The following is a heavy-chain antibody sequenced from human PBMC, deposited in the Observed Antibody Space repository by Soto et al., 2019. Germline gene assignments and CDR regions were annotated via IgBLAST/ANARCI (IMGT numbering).Heavy chain of an antibody. J-gene: IGHJ4*02. CDR1: GFTFNSYS. CDR2: ITGSSSAI. D-gene: IGHD2-15*01. CDR3: ARGYCNGGSCYPGIY. V-gene: IGHV3-48*02. Sequence: EVHLVESGGGSVQPEGSLRLSCAASGFTFNSYSMHWVRQAPGKGLEWVSYITGSSSAIYYADSVKGRFTISRDNAKNSLSLQMNSLRDEDTAVYYCARGYCNGGSCYPGIYWGQGTLVSVSS.